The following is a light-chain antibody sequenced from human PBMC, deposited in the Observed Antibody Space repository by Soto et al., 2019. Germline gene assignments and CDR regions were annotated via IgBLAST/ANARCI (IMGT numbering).Light chain of an antibody. CDR1: SSNIGAHSN. J-gene: IGLJ1*01. V-gene: IGLV1-40*01. Sequence: QPVLTQPPSVSGAPGQRVTISCTGSSSNIGAHSNVYWYQHLPGTAPKLLIYDNNNRPSGVPDRFSGSKSGTSASLAITGLQAEDEADYYCQSYDSSLSAPDVFGTGTKLTVL. CDR2: DNN. CDR3: QSYDSSLSAPDV.